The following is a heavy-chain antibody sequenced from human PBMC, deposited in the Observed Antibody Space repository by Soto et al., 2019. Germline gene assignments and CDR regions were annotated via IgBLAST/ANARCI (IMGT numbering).Heavy chain of an antibody. V-gene: IGHV3-23*04. CDR3: AKRPRALLTFDY. J-gene: IGHJ4*02. CDR2: ISDSGGTS. D-gene: IGHD1-26*01. CDR1: GFIFSNYV. Sequence: EVQLVDSGGGLVQPGGSLRLSCAASGFIFSNYVMSWVRQAPGKGLEWVSSISDSGGTSYYADSVKGRFTISRDNSKNTLYLQMNNLRAEDTPIYYCAKRPRALLTFDYWGQGTLVTVPS.